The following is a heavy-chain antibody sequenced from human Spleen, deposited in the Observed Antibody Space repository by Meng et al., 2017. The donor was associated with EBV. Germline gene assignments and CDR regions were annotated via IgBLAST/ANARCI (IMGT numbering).Heavy chain of an antibody. CDR2: IFHSGST. CDR1: GGSITSANW. J-gene: IGHJ4*02. Sequence: VQLQGAGPGLVMPSGTRSLACAVPGGSITSANWWTWVRQPPGKGLEWIGEIFHSGSTNYNPSLKSRVTMSVDKSKNQFSLNLRSVTAADTAVYYCAILWAPVDYWGQGALVTVSS. D-gene: IGHD3-16*01. V-gene: IGHV4-4*02. CDR3: AILWAPVDY.